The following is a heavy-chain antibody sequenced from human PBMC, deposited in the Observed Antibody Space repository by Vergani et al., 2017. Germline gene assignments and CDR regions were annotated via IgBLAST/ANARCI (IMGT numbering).Heavy chain of an antibody. Sequence: QVQLVESGGGVVQPGRSLRLSCAASGFTFSSYAMHWVRQAPGKGLEWVAVISYDGSNKYYADSVKGRFTISRDNSKNTLYLQMNSLRAEDTAVYYCAKVLVVFVNWYFDLWGRGTLVTVSS. D-gene: IGHD2-21*01. CDR3: AKVLVVFVNWYFDL. J-gene: IGHJ2*01. CDR2: ISYDGSNK. CDR1: GFTFSSYA. V-gene: IGHV3-30*01.